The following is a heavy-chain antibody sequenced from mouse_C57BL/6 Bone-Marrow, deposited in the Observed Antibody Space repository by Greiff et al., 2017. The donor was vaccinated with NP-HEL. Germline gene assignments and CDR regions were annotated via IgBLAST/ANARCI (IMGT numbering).Heavy chain of an antibody. CDR3: ARLLLRYHYFDY. Sequence: QVQLQQPGAELVRPGSSVKLSCKASGYTFTSYWMDWVKQRPGQGLEWIGNIYPSDSETHYNQKFKDKATLTVDKSSSTAYMQLSSLTSEDAAVYYCARLLLRYHYFDYWGQGTTLTVSS. J-gene: IGHJ2*01. CDR1: GYTFTSYW. V-gene: IGHV1-61*01. CDR2: IYPSDSET. D-gene: IGHD1-1*01.